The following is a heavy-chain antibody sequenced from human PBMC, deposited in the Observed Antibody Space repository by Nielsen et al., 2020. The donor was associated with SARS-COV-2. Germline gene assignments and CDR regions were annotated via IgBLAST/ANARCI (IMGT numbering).Heavy chain of an antibody. Sequence: GGPLRLYCGASGLTISRSFLSWVRQAAGKGLDWVSVIYTDGSTSHADSVKDRFTISRDNSTNTLYLQMSSLRAEDTAGYYCARDNWGSMDVWGQGTTVTVSS. CDR3: ARDNWGSMDV. CDR1: GLTISRSF. J-gene: IGHJ6*02. D-gene: IGHD7-27*01. V-gene: IGHV3-66*01. CDR2: IYTDGST.